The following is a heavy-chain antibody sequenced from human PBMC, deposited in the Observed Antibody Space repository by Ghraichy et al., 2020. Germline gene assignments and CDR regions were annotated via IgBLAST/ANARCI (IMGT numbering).Heavy chain of an antibody. J-gene: IGHJ6*02. Sequence: GSLRLSCAASGFTFSSYSMNWVRQAPGKGLEWVSYISSSSSTIYYADSVKGRFTISRDNAKNSLYLQMNSLRDEDTAVYYCARDDTYSYGYYYYYGMDVWGQGTTVTVSS. CDR2: ISSSSSTI. CDR1: GFTFSSYS. V-gene: IGHV3-48*02. CDR3: ARDDTYSYGYYYYYGMDV. D-gene: IGHD5-18*01.